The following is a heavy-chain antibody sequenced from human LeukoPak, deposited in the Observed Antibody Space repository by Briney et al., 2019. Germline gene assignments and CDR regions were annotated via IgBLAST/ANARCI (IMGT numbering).Heavy chain of an antibody. Sequence: KPSETLSLACTVSGGSISSYYWSWIRQPPGKGLEWVAVISYDGSNKYYADSVKGRFTISRDNSKNTLYLQMNSLRAEDTAVYYCANSLRYFDWLPPLDYWGQGTLVTVSS. CDR1: GGSISSYY. V-gene: IGHV3-30*18. CDR2: ISYDGSNK. CDR3: ANSLRYFDWLPPLDY. J-gene: IGHJ4*02. D-gene: IGHD3-9*01.